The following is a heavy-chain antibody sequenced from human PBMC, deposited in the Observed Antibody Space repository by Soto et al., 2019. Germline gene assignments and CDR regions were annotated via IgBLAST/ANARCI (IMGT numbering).Heavy chain of an antibody. Sequence: SQTLSLTCAISGDSVSSNSAAWNWIRQSPSRGLEWLGRTYYRSKWYNDYAVSVKSRITINPDTSKNQFSLQLNSVTPEDTAVYYCARDSIASAGTNPDFDYWGQGTLVTVFS. J-gene: IGHJ4*02. CDR2: TYYRSKWYN. CDR3: ARDSIASAGTNPDFDY. D-gene: IGHD6-13*01. V-gene: IGHV6-1*01. CDR1: GDSVSSNSAA.